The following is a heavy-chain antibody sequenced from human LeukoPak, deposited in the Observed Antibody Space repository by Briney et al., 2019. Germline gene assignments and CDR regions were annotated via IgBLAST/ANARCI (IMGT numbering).Heavy chain of an antibody. Sequence: GGSLRLSCAASGFTFSSYGMHWVRQAPGKGPEWVAVISYDGSNKYYADSVKGRFTISRDNSKNTLYLQMNSLRAEDTAVYYCAKSVTQNWFDPWGQGTLVTVSS. J-gene: IGHJ5*02. CDR3: AKSVTQNWFDP. D-gene: IGHD4-17*01. CDR1: GFTFSSYG. V-gene: IGHV3-30*18. CDR2: ISYDGSNK.